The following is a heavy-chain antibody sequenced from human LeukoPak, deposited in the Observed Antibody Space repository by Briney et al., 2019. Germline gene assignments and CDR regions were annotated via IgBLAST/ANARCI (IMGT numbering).Heavy chain of an antibody. D-gene: IGHD4-17*01. CDR1: GFTFSSYW. CDR3: ASVGDLEYFQH. V-gene: IGHV3-74*01. J-gene: IGHJ1*01. CDR2: INSDGSST. Sequence: PGGSLRLSCAASGFTFSSYWMHWVRQAPGKGLVWVSRINSDGSSTSYADSVKGRFTISRDNAKNSLFLQTSSLRAEDTAVYYCASVGDLEYFQHWGQGTLVSVSS.